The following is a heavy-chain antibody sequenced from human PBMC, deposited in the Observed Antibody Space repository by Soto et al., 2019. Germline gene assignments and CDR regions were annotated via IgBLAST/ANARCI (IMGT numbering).Heavy chain of an antibody. V-gene: IGHV4-30-4*01. Sequence: SETLSLTCTVSGGSINSDAYYWSWIRQPPGKGLEWIGHIYYSGRTYYNPSLESRLTISLDTSKNQFSLRLSSVTASDTAVYYCARDRSNSPDYFDYWGRGTLVTVSS. CDR1: GGSINSDAYY. D-gene: IGHD6-6*01. J-gene: IGHJ4*02. CDR2: IYYSGRT. CDR3: ARDRSNSPDYFDY.